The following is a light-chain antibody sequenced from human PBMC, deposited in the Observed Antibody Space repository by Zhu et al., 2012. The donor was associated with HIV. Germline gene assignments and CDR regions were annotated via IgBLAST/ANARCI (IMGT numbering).Light chain of an antibody. J-gene: IGKJ3*01. CDR2: ETS. Sequence: EIVLTQSPGTLSLSPGERATLSCRSSQSVGSDYLAWYQQRPGRPPRLLIFETSERATGIPDRFSGRGSGTDFTLTISRLEPEDAAVYYCQQYGSSGIFGSGTKVDLK. V-gene: IGKV3-20*01. CDR1: QSVGSDY. CDR3: QQYGSSGI.